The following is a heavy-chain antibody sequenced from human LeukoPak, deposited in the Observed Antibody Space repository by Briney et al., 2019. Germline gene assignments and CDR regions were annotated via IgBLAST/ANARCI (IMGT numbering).Heavy chain of an antibody. Sequence: SETLSLTCTVSGYSISSGYYWGWIRQPPGKGLEWIGSIYHSVNTYYNPSLKSRVTISVDTSKNQFSLKLSSVAAADTAVYYCARGGSYTFDYWGQGTLVTVSS. J-gene: IGHJ4*02. D-gene: IGHD1-26*01. CDR2: IYHSVNT. CDR1: GYSISSGYY. V-gene: IGHV4-38-2*02. CDR3: ARGGSYTFDY.